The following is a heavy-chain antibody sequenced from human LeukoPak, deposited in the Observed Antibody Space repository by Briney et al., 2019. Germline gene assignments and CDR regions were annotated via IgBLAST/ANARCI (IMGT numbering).Heavy chain of an antibody. CDR1: GFTFSSYS. CDR3: ARGGLGGYNPLAH. Sequence: PGGSLRLSCAASGFTFSSYSMNWVRQAPGKGLEWVSSIGSSSSYIYYADSVKGRFTISRDNAKNSLYLQMNSLRAEDTAVYYCARGGLGGYNPLAHWGQGTLVTVSS. V-gene: IGHV3-21*01. CDR2: IGSSSSYI. J-gene: IGHJ4*02. D-gene: IGHD5-24*01.